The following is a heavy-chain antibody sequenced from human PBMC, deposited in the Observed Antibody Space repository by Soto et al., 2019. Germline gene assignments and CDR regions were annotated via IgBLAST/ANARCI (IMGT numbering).Heavy chain of an antibody. D-gene: IGHD6-19*01. CDR3: ARGRWEYESSGPDAFDI. Sequence: PGGSLRLSCAASGFTFSSYGMHWVRQAPGKGLEWVAVIWYDGSNKYYADSVKGRFTISRDNSKNTLYLQMNSLRAEDTAVYYCARGRWEYESSGPDAFDIWGQGTMVTVSS. V-gene: IGHV3-33*01. CDR2: IWYDGSNK. J-gene: IGHJ3*02. CDR1: GFTFSSYG.